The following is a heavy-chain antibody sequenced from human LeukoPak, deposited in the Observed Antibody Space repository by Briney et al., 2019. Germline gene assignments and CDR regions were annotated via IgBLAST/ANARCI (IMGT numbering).Heavy chain of an antibody. CDR1: GFTFSSYA. J-gene: IGHJ4*02. Sequence: GGSLRLSCAASGFTFSSYAMSWVRQAPGKGLEWVSAISGSGGSTYYADSVKGRFTISRDNAKNTLYLQMNSLRAEDTAVYYCAKDLGEQQLVLFDSRGQGTLVTVSS. CDR2: ISGSGGST. CDR3: AKDLGEQQLVLFDS. D-gene: IGHD6-13*01. V-gene: IGHV3-23*01.